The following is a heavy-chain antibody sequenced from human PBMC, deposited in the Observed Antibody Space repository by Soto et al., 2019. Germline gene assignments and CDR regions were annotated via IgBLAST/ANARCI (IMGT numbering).Heavy chain of an antibody. Sequence: PSETLSLTCAVSGGSISSGGYSWSWIRQPPGKGLEWIGYIYHSGSTNYNPSLKSRVTISVDTSKNQFSLKLSSVTAADTAVYYCARAPDRDIVVVPAATGFDPWGQGTLVTVSS. V-gene: IGHV4-30-2*01. CDR2: IYHSGST. CDR1: GGSISSGGYS. CDR3: ARAPDRDIVVVPAATGFDP. J-gene: IGHJ5*02. D-gene: IGHD2-2*01.